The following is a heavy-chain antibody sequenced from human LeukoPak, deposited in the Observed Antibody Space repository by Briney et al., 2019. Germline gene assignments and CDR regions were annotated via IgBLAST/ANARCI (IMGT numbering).Heavy chain of an antibody. J-gene: IGHJ4*02. CDR3: ARGSVVSGDY. CDR1: GYTFTSYG. D-gene: IGHD4-23*01. V-gene: IGHV1-18*01. CDR2: ISAYNGDT. Sequence: ASVKVSCKASGYTFTSYGISWVRQAPGQGLEWMGWISAYNGDTNYAQKFQGRVTITRNTSISTAYMELSSLRSEDTAVYYCARGSVVSGDYWGQGTLVTVSS.